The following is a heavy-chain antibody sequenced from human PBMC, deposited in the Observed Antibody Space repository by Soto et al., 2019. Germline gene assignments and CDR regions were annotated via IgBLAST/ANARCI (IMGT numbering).Heavy chain of an antibody. Sequence: EVQLVESGGGLVQPGGSLRLSCAASGFTFSDHYMDWVRQAPGKGLEWVGRIRNKANSYTTEYAASVKGRFIISRDDSKNSLYLQMNRLRTEDTALYYCARYSGSNTRAFDIWGQGTMVTVSS. CDR3: ARYSGSNTRAFDI. J-gene: IGHJ3*02. CDR2: IRNKANSYTT. CDR1: GFTFSDHY. V-gene: IGHV3-72*01. D-gene: IGHD1-26*01.